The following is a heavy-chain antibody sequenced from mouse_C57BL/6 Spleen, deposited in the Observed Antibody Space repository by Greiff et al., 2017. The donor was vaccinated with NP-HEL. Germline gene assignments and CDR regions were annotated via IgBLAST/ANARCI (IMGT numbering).Heavy chain of an antibody. Sequence: EVMLVESGEGLVKPGGSLKLSCAASGFTFSSYAMSWVRQTPEKRLEWVAYISSGGDYIYYADTVKGRFTISRDNARNTLYLQMSSLKSEDTAMYYGTRDDYDDWYCDVWGTGTTVTVSS. J-gene: IGHJ1*03. D-gene: IGHD2-4*01. CDR1: GFTFSSYA. CDR2: ISSGGDYI. V-gene: IGHV5-9-1*02. CDR3: TRDDYDDWYCDV.